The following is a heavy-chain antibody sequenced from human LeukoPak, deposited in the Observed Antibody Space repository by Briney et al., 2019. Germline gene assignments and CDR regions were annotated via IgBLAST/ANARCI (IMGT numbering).Heavy chain of an antibody. V-gene: IGHV1-18*01. Sequence: ASVKVSCKASDYTFTSFGISWVRQAPGQGLEWMGWISAYNGNTNYAQKLQGRVTMTTDTSTSTAYMELRSLRSDDTAVFYCARVDGYCSGGSCYSPPNFDYWGQGTLVTVSS. CDR1: DYTFTSFG. D-gene: IGHD2-15*01. CDR2: ISAYNGNT. J-gene: IGHJ4*02. CDR3: ARVDGYCSGGSCYSPPNFDY.